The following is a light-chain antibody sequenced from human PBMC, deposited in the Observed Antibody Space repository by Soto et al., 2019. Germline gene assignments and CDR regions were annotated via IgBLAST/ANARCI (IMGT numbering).Light chain of an antibody. CDR3: AAWDDSLNGWV. J-gene: IGLJ3*02. V-gene: IGLV1-44*01. CDR2: SNN. CDR1: SSNIGRNT. Sequence: QSVLSQPPSASGTPGQRVTISCSGSSSNIGRNTVNWYQQLPGTAPKLLIYSNNQRPSGVPDRFSGSKSGTSASLAISGLQPEDEADYYCAAWDDSLNGWVFGGGTKLTVL.